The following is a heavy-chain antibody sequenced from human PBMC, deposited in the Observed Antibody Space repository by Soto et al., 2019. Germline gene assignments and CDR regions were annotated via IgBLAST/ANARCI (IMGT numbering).Heavy chain of an antibody. CDR3: ARATAMVYYYYYGMDV. CDR2: ISGNGGSK. J-gene: IGHJ6*02. Sequence: PGGSLRLSCAASGFTFSSYAMSWVRQAPGKGLEWVAAISGNGGSKYYADSVKGRFTISRDNSKNTLYLQMNSLRAEDTAVYYCARATAMVYYYYYGMDVWGQGTTVTVSS. V-gene: IGHV3-23*01. CDR1: GFTFSSYA. D-gene: IGHD5-18*01.